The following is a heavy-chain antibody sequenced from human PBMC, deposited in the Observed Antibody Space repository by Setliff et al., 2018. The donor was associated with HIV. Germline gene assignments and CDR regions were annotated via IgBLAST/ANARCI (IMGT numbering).Heavy chain of an antibody. CDR1: GFTFSSYW. CDR2: INSDGSST. V-gene: IGHV3-74*03. D-gene: IGHD3-22*01. CDR3: AKGSGFYDY. J-gene: IGHJ4*02. Sequence: PGGSLRLSCAASGFTFSSYWMHWVRQVPGKGLVWVSRINSDGSSTTYADFVKGRFTISRDISKNTLDLQMNSLRVDDTAVYYCAKGSGFYDYWGQGTLVTVSS.